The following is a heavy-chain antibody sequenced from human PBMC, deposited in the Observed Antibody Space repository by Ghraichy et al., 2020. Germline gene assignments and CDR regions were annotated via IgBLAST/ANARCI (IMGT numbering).Heavy chain of an antibody. J-gene: IGHJ3*02. V-gene: IGHV3-53*04. Sequence: GVLNISCAASGFSVGTNYMSWVRQAPGKGLEWVSVIYSGDSTYYADPVKGRFTISRHTSKNTLYLQMNSLRPEDTAVYYCSRDRGQGYCSSTSCYAGAFDIWGQGTMVTVSS. D-gene: IGHD2-2*01. CDR3: SRDRGQGYCSSTSCYAGAFDI. CDR1: GFSVGTNY. CDR2: IYSGDST.